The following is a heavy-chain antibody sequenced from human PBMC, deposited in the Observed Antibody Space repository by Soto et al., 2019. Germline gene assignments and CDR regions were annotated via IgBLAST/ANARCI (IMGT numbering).Heavy chain of an antibody. V-gene: IGHV1-69*01. CDR1: GGTFNRFA. Sequence: QVQLVQSGAEVKKPGSSVKVSCKASGGTFNRFAVSWVRQAPGLGLEWMGGIIGMFGTPNYAQKFQGRITIKADELASTAYIERSSLRSDDTARYYCATAENYHDSSGYISWGQGTLVTVSS. CDR2: IIGMFGTP. J-gene: IGHJ5*02. D-gene: IGHD3-22*01. CDR3: ATAENYHDSSGYIS.